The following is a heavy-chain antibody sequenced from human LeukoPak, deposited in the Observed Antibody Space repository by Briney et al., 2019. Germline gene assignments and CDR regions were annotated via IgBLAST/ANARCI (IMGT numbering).Heavy chain of an antibody. CDR1: GGSISSSSYY. D-gene: IGHD1-20*01. CDR3: ARGNTYNWGY. CDR2: IYYSGST. V-gene: IGHV4-39*07. Sequence: SETLSLTCTVSGGSISSSSYYWGWIRQPPGKGLEWIGSIYYSGSTYYNPSLKSRVTISVDTSKNQFSLKLSSVTAADTAVYYCARGNTYNWGYWGQGTLVTVSS. J-gene: IGHJ4*02.